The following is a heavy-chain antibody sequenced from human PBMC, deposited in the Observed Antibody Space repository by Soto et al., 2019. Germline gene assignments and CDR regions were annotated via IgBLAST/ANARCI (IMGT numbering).Heavy chain of an antibody. Sequence: EVQLLESGGDLVQPGGSLRLSCAASGFTFSSYTMTWVRQAPGKGLEWVSTFGGVSGRTYYADSVKGRFTISRDNSKGTLYLQMDSLRDEDTAVYYCAKDRGSGIYAAFAYGGQGTRVTVSS. V-gene: IGHV3-23*01. D-gene: IGHD3-16*01. CDR3: AKDRGSGIYAAFAY. CDR2: FGGVSGRT. CDR1: GFTFSSYT. J-gene: IGHJ4*02.